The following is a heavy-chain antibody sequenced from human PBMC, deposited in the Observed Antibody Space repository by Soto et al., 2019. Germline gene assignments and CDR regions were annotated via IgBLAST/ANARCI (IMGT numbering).Heavy chain of an antibody. J-gene: IGHJ3*01. CDR2: ISGSGGST. CDR3: GKGHGGSQGGRSFDF. Sequence: GGSLRLSCAASGFTFSSYAMSWVRQAPGKGLEWVSAISGSGGSTYYADSVKGRFTISRDNSKNTLYLQMNSRRAEDTAVYYCGKGHGGSQGGRSFDFWGQGTMVTVSS. D-gene: IGHD2-15*01. CDR1: GFTFSSYA. V-gene: IGHV3-23*01.